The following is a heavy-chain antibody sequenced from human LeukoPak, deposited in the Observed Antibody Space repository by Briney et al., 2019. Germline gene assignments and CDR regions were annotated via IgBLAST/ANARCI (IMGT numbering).Heavy chain of an antibody. J-gene: IGHJ6*04. CDR1: GGSFSGYY. CDR2: INHRGNT. D-gene: IGHD3-3*01. Sequence: SETLSFTCAVYGGSFSGYYWSWIRQPPGKGLEWIGEINHRGNTNYNPSLKSRVTISVDTSKNQFSLKLSSVTAADTAVYYCARGRVTYYDFWSGPLVGVWGKGTTVTVSS. V-gene: IGHV4-34*01. CDR3: ARGRVTYYDFWSGPLVGV.